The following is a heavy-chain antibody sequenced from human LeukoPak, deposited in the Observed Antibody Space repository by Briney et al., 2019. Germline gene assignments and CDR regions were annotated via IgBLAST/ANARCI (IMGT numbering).Heavy chain of an antibody. J-gene: IGHJ4*02. CDR2: ISGSGGST. D-gene: IGHD2-21*01. CDR1: GFTFTNYG. V-gene: IGHV3-23*01. CDR3: AKGHIDCRYLYFDS. Sequence: GGSLRLSCAAPGFTFTNYGMSWVRQAPGKGLEWVSNISGSGGSTFYADSVKGRFTISTDNFKNTLYLQMNSLRAEDTAVYFCAKGHIDCRYLYFDSWGQGTLVTVSA.